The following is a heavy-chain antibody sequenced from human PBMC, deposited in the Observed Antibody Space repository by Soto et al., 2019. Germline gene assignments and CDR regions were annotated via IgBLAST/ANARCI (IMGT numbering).Heavy chain of an antibody. V-gene: IGHV4-31*03. CDR2: VYYSGST. D-gene: IGHD3-16*01. CDR3: ARVLTGYYYYGMDV. J-gene: IGHJ6*02. CDR1: GGAVSSGSYY. Sequence: SETLSLTCTVSGGAVSSGSYYWSWIRQHPGKGLEWIGYVYYSGSTYYNPSLESRVFIPVDTSKNQFSLKLTSVTAADTAVYYCARVLTGYYYYGMDVWGQGTTVTVSS.